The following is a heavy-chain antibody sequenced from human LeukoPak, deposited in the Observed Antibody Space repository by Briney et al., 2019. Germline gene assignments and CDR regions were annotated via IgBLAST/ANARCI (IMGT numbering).Heavy chain of an antibody. CDR3: ARDLFYGSGSLFDP. CDR1: GFTFRDSY. D-gene: IGHD3-10*01. CDR2: ISSSGNTI. Sequence: GGSLRLSCAASGFTFRDSYMTWIRQAPGKGLEGVSYISSSGNTIYYADSVKGRFTISRDNAKNSLYLQMNSLRVEDTAVYYCARDLFYGSGSLFDPRGQGTLVTVSS. V-gene: IGHV3-11*04. J-gene: IGHJ5*02.